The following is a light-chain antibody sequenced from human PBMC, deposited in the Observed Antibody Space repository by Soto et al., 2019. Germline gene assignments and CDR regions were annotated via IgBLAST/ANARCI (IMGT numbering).Light chain of an antibody. J-gene: IGLJ3*02. Sequence: QAVVTQEPSLTVSPGGTVTHTCGSNTGAVTSGHYPYWFQQKPGQAPRTLIHDTSDKPSWTPARFSGSLLGGKAALTLSGAQPEDEAEYYCLLYYSGVRVFGGGTKLTVL. CDR3: LLYYSGVRV. CDR1: TGAVTSGHY. CDR2: DTS. V-gene: IGLV7-46*01.